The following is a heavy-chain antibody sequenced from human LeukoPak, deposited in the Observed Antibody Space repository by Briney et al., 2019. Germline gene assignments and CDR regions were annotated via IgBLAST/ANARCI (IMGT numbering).Heavy chain of an antibody. D-gene: IGHD5-12*01. Sequence: ASVKVSCKSSGYTFTSYGISRVRQAPGQGLEWMGWISAYSGNTNYAQQLQGRVTMTTDTSTSTAYMELRSLRSDDTAVYYCARVVGYSGYTYYFDYWGQGTLVTVSS. CDR1: GYTFTSYG. CDR3: ARVVGYSGYTYYFDY. CDR2: ISAYSGNT. V-gene: IGHV1-18*01. J-gene: IGHJ4*02.